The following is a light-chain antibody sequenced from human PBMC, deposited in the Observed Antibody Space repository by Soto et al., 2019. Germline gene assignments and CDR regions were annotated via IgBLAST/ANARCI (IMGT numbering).Light chain of an antibody. CDR3: QQRTHGPPYT. Sequence: EIGLTQSPATLSLSPGERATLSCRASQTVSGSLAWYQQKPGQAPRLLIYTASKRATGVPARFSGGGSGTDFTLTISSLAHEDFAVYYCQQRTHGPPYTFGQGTKLEI. CDR1: QTVSGS. CDR2: TAS. V-gene: IGKV3-11*01. J-gene: IGKJ2*01.